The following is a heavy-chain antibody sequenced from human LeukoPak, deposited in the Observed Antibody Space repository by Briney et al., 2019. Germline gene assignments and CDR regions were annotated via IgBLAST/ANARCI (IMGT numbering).Heavy chain of an antibody. D-gene: IGHD3-16*01. J-gene: IGHJ6*03. V-gene: IGHV3-23*01. CDR2: LSGSGDRT. CDR1: GFRFSNNA. CDR3: AKLGGHPLHNYYVGV. Sequence: GGSLRLSCTASGFRFSNNAMSWVRQAPGKGLEWVTSLSGSGDRTAYPDSVKGRFTISRDNSNNTLYLQMNSLRAEDTAVYYCAKLGGHPLHNYYVGVWGKGTTVAVSS.